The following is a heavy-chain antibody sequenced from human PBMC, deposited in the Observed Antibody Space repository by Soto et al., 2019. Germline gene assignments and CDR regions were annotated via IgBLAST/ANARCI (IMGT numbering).Heavy chain of an antibody. V-gene: IGHV4-61*01. CDR1: CGSVRSGSFY. CDR3: ARLYLGSYSPDY. D-gene: IGHD3-10*01. CDR2: IYYSGTT. J-gene: IGHJ4*02. Sequence: SGTLSLTCPVSCGSVRSGSFYWGWVRQPPGKGLEWIGYIYYSGTTNYNPSLKSRVTISVDTSKNQFSLKLSSVTAADTAVYYCARLYLGSYSPDYWGQGALVTVSS.